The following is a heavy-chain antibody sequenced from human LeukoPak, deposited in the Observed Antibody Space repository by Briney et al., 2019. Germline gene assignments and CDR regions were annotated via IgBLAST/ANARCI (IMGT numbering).Heavy chain of an antibody. Sequence: GGSLRLSCAASGFTFVSYTMSWVRQAPGKGLEWVSSISSTSNYIYYADSVKGRFTISRDNAKNSLYLQMNSLRAEDTAVYYCARVPNYGSGESWGQGTLVTVSP. CDR2: ISSTSNYI. CDR3: ARVPNYGSGES. V-gene: IGHV3-21*01. D-gene: IGHD3-10*01. CDR1: GFTFVSYT. J-gene: IGHJ5*02.